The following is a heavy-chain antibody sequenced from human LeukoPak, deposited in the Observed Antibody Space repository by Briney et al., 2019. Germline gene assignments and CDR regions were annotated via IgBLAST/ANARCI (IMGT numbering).Heavy chain of an antibody. Sequence: ASVKVSCKASGFSFIDYFVHWVRQAPGQGLEWMGWINPNSGGTNYARKFQGRVTMTRDTSISTAYMELSRLRSDDTAVYYCARDTAMVTYWFDPWGQGTLVTVSS. CDR3: ARDTAMVTYWFDP. CDR2: INPNSGGT. D-gene: IGHD5-18*01. CDR1: GFSFIDYF. J-gene: IGHJ5*02. V-gene: IGHV1-2*02.